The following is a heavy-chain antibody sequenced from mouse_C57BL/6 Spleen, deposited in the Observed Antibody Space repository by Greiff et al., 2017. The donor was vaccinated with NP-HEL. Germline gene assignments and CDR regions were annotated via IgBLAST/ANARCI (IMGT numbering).Heavy chain of an antibody. V-gene: IGHV1-81*01. D-gene: IGHD1-1*01. CDR3: VTYYGGYAMDY. CDR1: GYTFTSYG. J-gene: IGHJ4*01. CDR2: IYPRSGNT. Sequence: VQLQQSGAELARPGASVKLSCKASGYTFTSYGISWVKQRTGQGLEWIGEIYPRSGNTYYNEKFKGKATLTADKSSSTAYMELRRLTSEDSAVYFCVTYYGGYAMDYWGQGTSVTVSS.